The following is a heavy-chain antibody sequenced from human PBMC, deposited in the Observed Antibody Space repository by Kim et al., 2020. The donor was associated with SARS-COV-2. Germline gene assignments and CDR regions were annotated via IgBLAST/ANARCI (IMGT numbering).Heavy chain of an antibody. CDR1: GGSISSSNW. Sequence: SETLSLTCAVSGGSISSSNWWSWVRQPPGKGLEWIGEIYHSGSTNYNPSLKSRVTISVDKSKNQFSLKLSSVTAADTAVYYCARTVGLLWFGELLYPTHWFDPWGQGTLVTVSS. CDR2: IYHSGST. V-gene: IGHV4-4*02. CDR3: ARTVGLLWFGELLYPTHWFDP. J-gene: IGHJ5*02. D-gene: IGHD3-10*01.